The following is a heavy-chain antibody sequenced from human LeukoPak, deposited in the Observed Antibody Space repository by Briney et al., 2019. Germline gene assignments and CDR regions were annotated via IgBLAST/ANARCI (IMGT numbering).Heavy chain of an antibody. CDR3: ADLVYCSSSSCYEPFNQT. CDR2: ISAYNGYT. V-gene: IGHV1-18*01. J-gene: IGHJ4*02. D-gene: IGHD2-2*01. CDR1: GYTFTSYG. Sequence: ASVKVSCKASGYTFTSYGISWVRQAPGQGLEWMGWISAYNGYTNYAQKFQGRVTITADDSTSTAYMELSSLRSEDTAVYYCADLVYCSSSSCYEPFNQTWGQGTLVTVSP.